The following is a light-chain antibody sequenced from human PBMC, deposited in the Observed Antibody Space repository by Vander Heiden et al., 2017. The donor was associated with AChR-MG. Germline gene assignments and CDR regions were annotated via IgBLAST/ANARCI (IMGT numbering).Light chain of an antibody. J-gene: IGKJ4*01. Sequence: QMTQSPSSLSSSVGDRVTLTCRASQDVRNNLGWYQQRPGKAPKRLGEAASTLEPGVPARVSGTGSGTDFTLTINGLQAEDVATYYCLEHETSAPSFGGGTKVEIK. V-gene: IGKV1-17*01. CDR2: AAS. CDR3: LEHETSAPS. CDR1: QDVRNN.